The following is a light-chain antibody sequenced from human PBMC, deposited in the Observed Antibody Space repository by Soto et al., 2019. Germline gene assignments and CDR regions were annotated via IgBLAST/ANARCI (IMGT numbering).Light chain of an antibody. J-gene: IGKJ3*01. Sequence: EIVLTQSPGTLSLSPGERATLSCRASQSISSSYLAWYQQKPGQAPRLLIYRASSRATGIPDRFSGSGSGTDSTLTISRLEPEDFAVFYCQHYGNSKFTFGPGTKVDIK. CDR2: RAS. CDR3: QHYGNSKFT. CDR1: QSISSSY. V-gene: IGKV3-20*01.